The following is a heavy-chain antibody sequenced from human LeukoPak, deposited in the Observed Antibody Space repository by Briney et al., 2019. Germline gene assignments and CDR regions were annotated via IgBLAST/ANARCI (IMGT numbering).Heavy chain of an antibody. CDR1: GFTFSTYG. CDR2: IWSDGSNK. J-gene: IGHJ4*02. CDR3: ARRRYSVYDFDY. Sequence: GGSLRLSCAASGFTFSTYGMHWVRQAPGKGLEWVAVIWSDGSNKYYADSVKGRFTIPRDNSKNTLYLQMNSLRAEDTAVYYCARRRYSVYDFDYWGQGTLVTVSS. V-gene: IGHV3-33*01. D-gene: IGHD5/OR15-5a*01.